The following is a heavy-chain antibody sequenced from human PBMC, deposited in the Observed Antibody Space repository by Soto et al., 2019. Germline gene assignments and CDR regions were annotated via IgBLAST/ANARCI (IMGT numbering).Heavy chain of an antibody. D-gene: IGHD4-4*01. CDR3: ARDRGDSDFDVHD. V-gene: IGHV1-18*01. CDR1: GYTFTNSG. J-gene: IGHJ4*02. CDR2: IRVNNGDT. Sequence: QVQLVQSGAEVKKPGASVKVSCKASGYTFTNSGFSWVRQAPGQGLEWVGWIRVNNGDTHYAQKLQGRVTMTTDTSTRPASMELRSLRSDDPAVYYCARDRGDSDFDVHDWGQGTLITVSS.